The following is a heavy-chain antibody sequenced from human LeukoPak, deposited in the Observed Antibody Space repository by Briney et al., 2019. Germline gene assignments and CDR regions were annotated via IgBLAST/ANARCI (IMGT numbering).Heavy chain of an antibody. CDR1: NYTFTSYG. V-gene: IGHV1-18*01. CDR2: ISTYNGNT. D-gene: IGHD1-7*01. CDR3: AREYNWNYDY. J-gene: IGHJ4*02. Sequence: ASVNVSCKASNYTFTSYGIVWVRQAPGQGLEWMGWISTYNGNTNYAQKLQGRVTMSTDTSTSTAYLELRSLKSDDTAVYYCAREYNWNYDYWGQGTLVTVSS.